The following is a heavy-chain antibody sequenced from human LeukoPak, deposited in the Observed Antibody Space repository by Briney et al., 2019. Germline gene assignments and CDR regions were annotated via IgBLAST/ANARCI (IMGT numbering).Heavy chain of an antibody. CDR2: INPNSGGT. CDR3: ARLEGYSHAFDI. D-gene: IGHD2-15*01. J-gene: IGHJ3*02. V-gene: IGHV1-2*02. Sequence: ASVKVSCKASGYTFTGYYMHWVRQAPGQGLEWMGWINPNSGGTNYAQKFQGRVTMTRDTSISTAHMELSSLRSEDTAVYYCARLEGYSHAFDIWGQGTMVTVSS. CDR1: GYTFTGYY.